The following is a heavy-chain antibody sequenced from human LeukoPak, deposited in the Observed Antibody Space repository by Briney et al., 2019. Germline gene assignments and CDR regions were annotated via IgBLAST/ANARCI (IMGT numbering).Heavy chain of an antibody. J-gene: IGHJ4*02. D-gene: IGHD3-10*01. CDR1: GYTFTSYG. V-gene: IGHV1-18*01. CDR3: ARDKNYYGSGSTDY. Sequence: GASVKVSCKASGYTFTSYGISWVRQAPGQGLEWIGWISAYNGNTNYAQKLQGRVTMTTDTSTSTAYMELRSLRSDDTAVYYCARDKNYYGSGSTDYWGQGTLVTVPS. CDR2: ISAYNGNT.